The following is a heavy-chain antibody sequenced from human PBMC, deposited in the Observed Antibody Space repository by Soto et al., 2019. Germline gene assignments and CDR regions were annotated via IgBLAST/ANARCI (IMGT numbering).Heavy chain of an antibody. V-gene: IGHV4-59*01. Sequence: SETLSLTCTVSGASISAFYWSWIRQPPGKGLEWIGHIYYTGSTNYNPSLKSRVTISVDTSKNQFSLNLTSVTAADTAVYYCARRRDGYTGVWFDPWGQGTLVTVS. D-gene: IGHD5-12*01. CDR1: GASISAFY. CDR3: ARRRDGYTGVWFDP. J-gene: IGHJ5*02. CDR2: IYYTGST.